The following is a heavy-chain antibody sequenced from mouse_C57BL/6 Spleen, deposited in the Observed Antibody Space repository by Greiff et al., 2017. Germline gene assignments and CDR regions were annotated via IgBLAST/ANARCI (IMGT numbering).Heavy chain of an antibody. J-gene: IGHJ3*01. CDR1: GYTFTSYW. Sequence: VQLQQPGAELVKPGASVKLSCKASGYTFTSYWMQWVKQRPGQGLEWIGEIDPSDSYTNYNQKFKGKATLTVDTSSSTAYMQLSSLTSEDSAVYYCARSLGRFAYWGQGTLVTVSA. CDR3: ARSLGRFAY. V-gene: IGHV1-50*01. CDR2: IDPSDSYT. D-gene: IGHD4-1*01.